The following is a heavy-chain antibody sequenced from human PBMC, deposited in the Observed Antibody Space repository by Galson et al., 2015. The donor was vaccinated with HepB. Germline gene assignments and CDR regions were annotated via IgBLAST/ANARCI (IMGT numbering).Heavy chain of an antibody. V-gene: IGHV3-30*04. CDR3: ARGGMVLLWFGESDY. D-gene: IGHD3-10*01. CDR2: ISYDGSNR. Sequence: SLRLSCAASGFTFSSYAMHWVCQAPGKGLEWVAVISYDGSNRYYADSVKGRFTISRDNSKNTLYLQMNSLRAEDTAVYYCARGGMVLLWFGESDYWGQGTLVTVSS. CDR1: GFTFSSYA. J-gene: IGHJ4*02.